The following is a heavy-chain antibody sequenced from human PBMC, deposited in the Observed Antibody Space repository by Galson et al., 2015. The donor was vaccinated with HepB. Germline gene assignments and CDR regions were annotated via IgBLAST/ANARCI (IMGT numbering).Heavy chain of an antibody. V-gene: IGHV4-30-4*01. J-gene: IGHJ4*02. CDR3: VRVRTGTSCYDF. Sequence: TLSLTCTVSGGSISNADSHWSWIRQPPGKGLEWIGYIAYHGGTSYNPSLRSRTTISTDTSKNQYSLRLNFVTVADTAVYYCVRVRTGTSCYDFWGQGTLVTVSS. CDR2: IAYHGGT. D-gene: IGHD1-1*01. CDR1: GGSISNADSH.